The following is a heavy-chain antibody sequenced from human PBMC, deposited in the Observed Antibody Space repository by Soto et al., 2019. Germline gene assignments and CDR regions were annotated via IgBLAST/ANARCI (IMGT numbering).Heavy chain of an antibody. D-gene: IGHD5-18*01. Sequence: EVQLVESGGGLVQPGGSLRLSCAASGFTFSSYSMNWVRQAPGKGLEWVSYISSSSSTIYYADSVKGRFTISRDNAKNSLYLPMNSLRAEDTAVYYCARDSGYSYGPFDYWGQGTLVTVSS. CDR3: ARDSGYSYGPFDY. CDR2: ISSSSSTI. V-gene: IGHV3-48*01. CDR1: GFTFSSYS. J-gene: IGHJ4*02.